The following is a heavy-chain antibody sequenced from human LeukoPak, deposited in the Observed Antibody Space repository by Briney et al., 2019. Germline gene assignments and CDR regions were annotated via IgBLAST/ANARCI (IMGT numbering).Heavy chain of an antibody. Sequence: GGSLRLSCAASGFTFSNYAMSWVRQAPGKGLEWVSDISGRGGSTYYADSVQGRFTISRDNSKNTLYLQMNSLRAEDTAVYYCAKGRGLLWFGELDYWGQGTLVTVSS. CDR2: ISGRGGST. D-gene: IGHD3-10*01. V-gene: IGHV3-23*01. J-gene: IGHJ4*02. CDR3: AKGRGLLWFGELDY. CDR1: GFTFSNYA.